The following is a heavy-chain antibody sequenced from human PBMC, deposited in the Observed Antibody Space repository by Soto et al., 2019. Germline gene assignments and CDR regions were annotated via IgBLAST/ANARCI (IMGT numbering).Heavy chain of an antibody. CDR1: GYRFSDYG. Sequence: QVHMVQSGGEVKKPGASVRVSCKTSGYRFSDYGISWVRQAPGQGLEWMGWITPYNGNTKFAQKFQGRVTVTTDTSTSTASMELRSLKPDDTAAYYCARSFGPRVWEFALAFWGQGTLVTVSS. V-gene: IGHV1-18*01. CDR3: ARSFGPRVWEFALAF. J-gene: IGHJ4*02. CDR2: ITPYNGNT. D-gene: IGHD3-10*01.